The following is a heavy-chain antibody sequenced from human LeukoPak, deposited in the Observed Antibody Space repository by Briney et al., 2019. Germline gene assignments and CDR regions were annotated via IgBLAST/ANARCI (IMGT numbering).Heavy chain of an antibody. D-gene: IGHD1-26*01. CDR2: VYKTGCI. Sequence: SDTLSLTCTVSGDSISAYYWSWVRQPPGKGLEWIAFVYKTGCINYNPSLKGRATISMDTSNSQFSLHVNSVTAADTAVYYCTKYGGSPANYFDSWGPGTLVTVTP. V-gene: IGHV4-59*07. CDR1: GDSISAYY. J-gene: IGHJ4*02. CDR3: TKYGGSPANYFDS.